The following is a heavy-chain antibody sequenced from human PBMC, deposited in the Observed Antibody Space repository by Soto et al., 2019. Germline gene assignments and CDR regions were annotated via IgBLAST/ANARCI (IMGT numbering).Heavy chain of an antibody. J-gene: IGHJ4*02. CDR1: GFNFNNYA. Sequence: VHLLESGGGLVQPGGSLRLSCATSGFNFNNYAMSWVRQAPGGRLEWVSFISSSGGTTYYADSVKGRFTISRDNSRNTVFLQMNTLGAEDTAIYYCATFMPVTGPGWGRASEYWGQGTRVTVSS. V-gene: IGHV3-23*01. D-gene: IGHD6-19*01. CDR2: ISSSGGTT. CDR3: ATFMPVTGPGWGRASEY.